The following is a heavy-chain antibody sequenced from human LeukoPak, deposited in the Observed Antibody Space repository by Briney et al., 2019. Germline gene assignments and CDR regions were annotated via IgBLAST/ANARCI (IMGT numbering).Heavy chain of an antibody. J-gene: IGHJ2*01. CDR2: IYHSGST. CDR1: GGSISSSNW. Sequence: SETLSLTCAVSGGSISSSNWWSWVRQPPGKGLEWIGEIYHSGSTNYNPSLKSRVTTSVDKSKNQFSLKLSSVTAADTAVYYCARERRQQLATFDLWGRGTLVTVSS. D-gene: IGHD6-13*01. V-gene: IGHV4-4*02. CDR3: ARERRQQLATFDL.